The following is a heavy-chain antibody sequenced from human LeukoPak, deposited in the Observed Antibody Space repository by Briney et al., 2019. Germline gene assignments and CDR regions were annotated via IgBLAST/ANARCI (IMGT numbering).Heavy chain of an antibody. CDR3: ARGQSKVVPAAIHYYGMDV. D-gene: IGHD2-2*02. J-gene: IGHJ6*02. V-gene: IGHV1-8*01. CDR2: MNPNSGNT. CDR1: GYTFTSYD. Sequence: ASVKVSCKASGYTFTSYDINWVRQATGQGLEWVGWMNPNSGNTGYAQKFQGRVTMTRDTSISTAYMALSSLRSEDTAVYYCARGQSKVVPAAIHYYGMDVWGQGTTVTVSS.